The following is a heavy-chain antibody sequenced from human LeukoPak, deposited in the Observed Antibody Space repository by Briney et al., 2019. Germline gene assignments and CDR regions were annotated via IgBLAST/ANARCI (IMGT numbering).Heavy chain of an antibody. Sequence: EASVTVSFRGSGGTFSIYAISWVRQARGQGREGVGRIIPILRIANYAQKFQGRVTITADKSTSTAYMELSSLRSEDTAVYYCARDSGSGSSVWFDPWGQGTLVTVSS. J-gene: IGHJ5*02. V-gene: IGHV1-69*04. CDR3: ARDSGSGSSVWFDP. CDR2: IIPILRIA. D-gene: IGHD3-10*01. CDR1: GGTFSIYA.